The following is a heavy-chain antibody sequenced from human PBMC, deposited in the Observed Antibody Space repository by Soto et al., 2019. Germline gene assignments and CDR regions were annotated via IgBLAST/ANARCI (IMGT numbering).Heavy chain of an antibody. V-gene: IGHV4-59*08. D-gene: IGHD2-15*01. CDR3: ARQCRGVTCHWFVP. CDR1: GGSISSYY. CDR2: IYYSGST. Sequence: SETLSLTCAVSGGSISSYYWSWIRQPPGKGLEWIGYIYYSGSTNYNPSLKSRVTISVDTSKNQFSLKLSSVTAADTAVYYCARQCRGVTCHWFVPWGQGTLVNRLL. J-gene: IGHJ5*02.